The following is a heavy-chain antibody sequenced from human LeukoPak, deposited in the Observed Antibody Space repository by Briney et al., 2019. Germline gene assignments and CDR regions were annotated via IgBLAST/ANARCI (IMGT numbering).Heavy chain of an antibody. CDR1: GYTFTSNY. J-gene: IGHJ4*02. CDR2: IYPRDGST. Sequence: ASVKISCKASGYTFTSNYIHWVRQAPGQGLEWMGMIYPRDGSTSYAQKFQGRVTVTRDTSTSTVHMELSGLRSEDTAVYYCARDQEGFDYWGQGTLVTVSS. V-gene: IGHV1-46*01. CDR3: ARDQEGFDY.